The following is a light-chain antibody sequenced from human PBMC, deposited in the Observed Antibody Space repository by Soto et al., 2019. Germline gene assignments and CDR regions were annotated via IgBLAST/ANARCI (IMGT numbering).Light chain of an antibody. V-gene: IGLV1-47*02. CDR2: SNN. Sequence: QSVLTQPPSASGTPGQKVFISCSGSSSNIGGTNYAYWYQQLPGAAPKLLMHSNNLRPSGVPERISGAKFGTAASLAISGLRSEDEAVYYWASWDDRLGAVIFGGGTKLTVL. CDR3: ASWDDRLGAVI. J-gene: IGLJ2*01. CDR1: SSNIGGTNY.